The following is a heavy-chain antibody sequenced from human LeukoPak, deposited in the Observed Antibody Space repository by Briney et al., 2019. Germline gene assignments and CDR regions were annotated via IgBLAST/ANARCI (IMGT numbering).Heavy chain of an antibody. CDR3: ARQVEDIVVVPAAPAGGWFDP. CDR2: IYPGDSDT. CDR1: GYSFTNYW. V-gene: IGHV5-51*01. J-gene: IGHJ5*02. D-gene: IGHD2-2*01. Sequence: GESLKISCKGSGYSFTNYWIGWVRQMPGKGLEWMGIIYPGDSDTRYSPSFQGQVTISADKSISTAYLQWSSLKASDTAMYYCARQVEDIVVVPAAPAGGWFDPWGQGTLVTVSS.